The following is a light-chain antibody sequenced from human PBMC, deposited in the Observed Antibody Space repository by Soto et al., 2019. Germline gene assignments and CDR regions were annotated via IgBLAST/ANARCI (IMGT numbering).Light chain of an antibody. V-gene: IGLV2-8*01. CDR1: NGDVGGYNY. CDR2: EVN. CDR3: SSHAASGV. Sequence: QSALTQPPSASGSPGQSVAISCSGTNGDVGGYNYVSWYQQHPGKAPKLIIYEVNKRPSGVPDRFSGSKSGNTASLTVSGLQAEDEADYYCSSHAASGVFGGGTKLTVL. J-gene: IGLJ3*02.